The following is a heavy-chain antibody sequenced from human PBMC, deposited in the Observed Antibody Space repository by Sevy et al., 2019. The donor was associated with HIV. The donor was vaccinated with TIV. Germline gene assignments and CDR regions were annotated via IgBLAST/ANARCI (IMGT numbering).Heavy chain of an antibody. CDR1: GFTFSNYA. J-gene: IGHJ4*02. CDR2: LSFGCGKI. D-gene: IGHD2-2*01. CDR3: AREGCSKPHDY. V-gene: IGHV3-23*01. Sequence: GGSLRLSCAASGFTFSNYAMSWVRQAPAKGLEWVSTLSFGCGKINYADSVKGRFTISRDNSKNTLYLQMNSLRAEDTALYYCAREGCSKPHDYWGQGTLVTVSS.